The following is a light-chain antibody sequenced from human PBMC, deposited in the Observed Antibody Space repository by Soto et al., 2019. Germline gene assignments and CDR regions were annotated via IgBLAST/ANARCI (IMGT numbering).Light chain of an antibody. J-gene: IGKJ5*01. V-gene: IGKV3-11*01. CDR3: QQRNDWPIT. CDR1: QSVGTY. CDR2: DAS. Sequence: EFVLTQSPATLSWSPGERATLSCRASQSVGTYLVWYQHKPGQAPRLLIYDASKRATGIPARFSGSGSGTDFTLTISRLEPEDFAVYFCQQRNDWPITFGQGTRLDMK.